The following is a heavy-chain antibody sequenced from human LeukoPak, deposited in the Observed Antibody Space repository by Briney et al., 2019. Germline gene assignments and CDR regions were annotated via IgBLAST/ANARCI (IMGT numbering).Heavy chain of an antibody. V-gene: IGHV1-69*05. CDR1: GGTFSSYA. CDR2: IIPIFGTA. D-gene: IGHD2-15*01. CDR3: ARGAWCTGGSCYSELNYYYYMDV. J-gene: IGHJ6*03. Sequence: SVKVSCKASGGTFSSYAISWVRQAPGQGLEWMGGIIPIFGTANYAQKFQGRVTITTDESTSTAYMELSSLRSEDTAVYYCARGAWCTGGSCYSELNYYYYMDVWGKGTTVTVSS.